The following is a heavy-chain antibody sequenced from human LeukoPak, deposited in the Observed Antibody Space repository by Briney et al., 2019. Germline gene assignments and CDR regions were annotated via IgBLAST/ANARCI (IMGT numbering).Heavy chain of an antibody. CDR2: ISAYNGNT. Sequence: ASVKVSCKASGYTFTTYGISWVRQAPGQGLEWMGWISAYNGNTNYAQKLQGRVTMTTDTSTSTAYMELRSLGSGDTAVYYCARKALNLGALGYWGQGTLVTVSS. D-gene: IGHD3-16*01. V-gene: IGHV1-18*01. J-gene: IGHJ4*02. CDR3: ARKALNLGALGY. CDR1: GYTFTTYG.